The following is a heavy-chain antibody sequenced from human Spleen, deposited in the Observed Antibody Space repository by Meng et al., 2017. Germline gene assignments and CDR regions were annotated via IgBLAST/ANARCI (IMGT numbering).Heavy chain of an antibody. V-gene: IGHV3-9*01. D-gene: IGHD3-16*02. J-gene: IGHJ4*02. Sequence: SLKISCAASGFIFDDYAMHWVRQVPGKGLEWVSTISWNSGSIAYADSVKGRFTISRDNAKNSLYLQMNSLRAGDTAVYYCAREQYDYVWGSYRYTALPLDYWGQGTLVTVSS. CDR3: AREQYDYVWGSYRYTALPLDY. CDR2: ISWNSGSI. CDR1: GFIFDDYA.